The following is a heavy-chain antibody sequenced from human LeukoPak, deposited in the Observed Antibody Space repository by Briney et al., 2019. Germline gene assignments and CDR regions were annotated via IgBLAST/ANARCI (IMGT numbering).Heavy chain of an antibody. V-gene: IGHV4-59*08. J-gene: IGHJ4*02. Sequence: KPSETLSLTCSVSGGSINTCYWSWIRQPPGKGLEWIGYIYYSGSTNYNPSLKSRLTISVDTSKNQFSLKLSSVTAADTAVYYCARRASTRIVFDYWGQGTLVTVSS. CDR3: ARRASTRIVFDY. CDR2: IYYSGST. D-gene: IGHD3-22*01. CDR1: GGSINTCY.